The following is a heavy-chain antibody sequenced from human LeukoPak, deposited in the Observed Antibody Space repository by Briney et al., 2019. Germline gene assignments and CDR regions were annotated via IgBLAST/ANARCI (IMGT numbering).Heavy chain of an antibody. D-gene: IGHD6-6*01. CDR3: AREQASSSPFDY. V-gene: IGHV4-34*01. Sequence: PGGSLRLSCAASGFSFSDHYMDWVRQAPGKGLEWIGEINHSGSTNYNPSLKSRVTISVDTSKNQFSLKLSSVTAADTAVYYCAREQASSSPFDYWGQGTLVTVSS. J-gene: IGHJ4*02. CDR2: INHSGST. CDR1: GFSFSDHY.